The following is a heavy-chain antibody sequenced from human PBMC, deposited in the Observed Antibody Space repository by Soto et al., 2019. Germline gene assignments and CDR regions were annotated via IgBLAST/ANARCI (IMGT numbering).Heavy chain of an antibody. CDR1: GGTFNTYT. V-gene: IGHV1-69*08. J-gene: IGHJ4*02. CDR2: ILPIMGSV. D-gene: IGHD2-15*01. CDR3: ARIPRYSYPTSDPLDN. Sequence: ASVKVSCKASGGTFNTYTFSWVRQAPGQGLEWMGSILPIMGSVNYAHDFRGRLSITADPSTTTAYMELTSLTSHDTAIYYCARIPRYSYPTSDPLDNWGQGTLVTVSS.